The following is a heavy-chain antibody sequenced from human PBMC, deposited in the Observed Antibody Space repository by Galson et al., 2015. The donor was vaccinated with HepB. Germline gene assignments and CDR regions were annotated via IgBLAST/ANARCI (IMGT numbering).Heavy chain of an antibody. CDR3: AREQEGEITGTTQGSIDY. V-gene: IGHV1-46*01. J-gene: IGHJ4*02. CDR2: INPSGGST. Sequence: SVKVSCKASGYTFTSYYMHWVRQAPGQGLEWMGIINPSGGSTSYAQKFQGRVTMTRDTSTSTVYMELSSLRSEDTAVYYCAREQEGEITGTTQGSIDYWGQGTLVTVSS. D-gene: IGHD1-7*01. CDR1: GYTFTSYY.